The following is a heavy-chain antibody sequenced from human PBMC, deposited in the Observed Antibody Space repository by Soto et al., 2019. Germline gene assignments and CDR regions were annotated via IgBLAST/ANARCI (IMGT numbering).Heavy chain of an antibody. CDR1: GVSIGSGDFY. Sequence: SETLSLTCNVSGVSIGSGDFYWSWIRQPPGKGLEWIGYIYYTGTTSYNPSLESRITISVDTSKNQFSLKLSSVTAADTAVYYCASQTQVAAADYWGQGTLVTVSS. V-gene: IGHV4-30-4*01. CDR2: IYYTGTT. CDR3: ASQTQVAAADY. D-gene: IGHD6-13*01. J-gene: IGHJ4*02.